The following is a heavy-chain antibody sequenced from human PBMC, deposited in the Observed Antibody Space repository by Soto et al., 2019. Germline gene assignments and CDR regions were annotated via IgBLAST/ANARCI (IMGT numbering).Heavy chain of an antibody. CDR2: ISNSGGIT. Sequence: EVQLLESGGDLVQPGGSLRLSCVASGFSFGNYAMNWVRQDPGKGLQWVASISNSGGITYYADSVKGRFTISRDNSENTLFLPLNSLRVEDTAIYYCAKDWMGLGYFFEYCGQGTLVTVSA. V-gene: IGHV3-23*01. CDR1: GFSFGNYA. D-gene: IGHD5-18*01. J-gene: IGHJ4*02. CDR3: AKDWMGLGYFFEY.